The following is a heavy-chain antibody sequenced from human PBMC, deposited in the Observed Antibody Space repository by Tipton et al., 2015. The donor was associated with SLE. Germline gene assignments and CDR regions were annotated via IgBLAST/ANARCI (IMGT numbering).Heavy chain of an antibody. CDR1: GGSISSGSYY. CDR2: IYTSGST. CDR3: ARLFEGGSYYGDAFDI. J-gene: IGHJ3*02. V-gene: IGHV4-61*02. Sequence: LRLSCTVSGGSISSGSYYWSWIRQPAGKGLEWIGRIYTSGSTTYTPPLKSRVTISVDTSKNQFSWKLSSVTAADTAVYYCARLFEGGSYYGDAFDIWGQGTMVTVSS. D-gene: IGHD1-26*01.